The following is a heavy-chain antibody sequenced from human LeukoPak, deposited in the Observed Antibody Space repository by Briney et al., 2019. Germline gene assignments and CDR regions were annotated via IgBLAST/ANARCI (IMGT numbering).Heavy chain of an antibody. CDR2: ISYSGSLT. Sequence: GRSRILSCAASGFTSTSFCMNWVRQAPGKGLEWVSYISYSGSLTDHADSVKGRFTISRDNAKNSLSLQLNSLRDEDTAVYFCAKVIRGGYGMDVWGQGTTVTVSS. CDR3: AKVIRGGYGMDV. J-gene: IGHJ6*02. CDR1: GFTSTSFC. V-gene: IGHV3-48*02. D-gene: IGHD3-10*01.